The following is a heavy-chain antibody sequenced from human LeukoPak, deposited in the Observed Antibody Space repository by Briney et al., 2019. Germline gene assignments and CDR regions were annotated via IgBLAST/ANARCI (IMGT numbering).Heavy chain of an antibody. CDR1: GYTFTSYG. J-gene: IGHJ4*02. CDR2: ISAYNGNT. D-gene: IGHD6-19*01. Sequence: ASVKVSCKASGYTFTSYGISWVRQAPGQGLEWMGWISAYNGNTNYAQKFQGRVTMTRDTSISTAYMELSRLRSDDTAVYYCARLTSSGWSNYFDYWGQGTLVTVSS. CDR3: ARLTSSGWSNYFDY. V-gene: IGHV1-18*01.